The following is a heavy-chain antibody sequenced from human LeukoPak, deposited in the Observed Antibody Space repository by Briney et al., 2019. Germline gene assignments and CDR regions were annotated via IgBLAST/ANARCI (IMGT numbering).Heavy chain of an antibody. CDR2: ISFSGNTI. CDR3: ASSYCSGGNCYAFDY. D-gene: IGHD2-15*01. CDR1: GFTFSSYG. J-gene: IGHJ4*02. Sequence: GGSLRLSCAASGFTFSSYGMNWVRQAPGKGLEWVSHISFSGNTIYYADSVKGRFTISRDNAKNSLYLQMNSLRAEDTAVYYCASSYCSGGNCYAFDYWGQGTLVTVSS. V-gene: IGHV3-48*03.